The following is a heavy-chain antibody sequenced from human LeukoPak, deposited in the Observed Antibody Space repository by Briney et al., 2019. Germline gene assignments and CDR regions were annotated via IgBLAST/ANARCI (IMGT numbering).Heavy chain of an antibody. D-gene: IGHD1-14*01. J-gene: IGHJ5*02. Sequence: GGSLRLSCAASGFTFSTYSMNWVRQAPGKGLEWVSSITNSSSYKHYADSVKGRFTISRDNARNSLYLQMNSLRAEDTAVYYCSTGGPWGQGTLVTVSS. CDR3: STGGP. CDR2: ITNSSSYK. V-gene: IGHV3-21*01. CDR1: GFTFSTYS.